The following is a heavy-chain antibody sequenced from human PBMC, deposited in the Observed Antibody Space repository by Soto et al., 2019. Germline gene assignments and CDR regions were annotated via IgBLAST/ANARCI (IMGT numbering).Heavy chain of an antibody. D-gene: IGHD2-2*01. Sequence: GPVKVSCKASGYTITSYDSNWGRLATEKGLEWMGWMNPSGGSTSYAQKFQGRVTMTRDTSTSTVYMELSSLRSEDTAVYYCARALDCSSTSCKRHYYGMDVWGQGTTVTVSS. J-gene: IGHJ6*02. V-gene: IGHV1-8*01. CDR1: GYTITSYD. CDR2: MNPSGGST. CDR3: ARALDCSSTSCKRHYYGMDV.